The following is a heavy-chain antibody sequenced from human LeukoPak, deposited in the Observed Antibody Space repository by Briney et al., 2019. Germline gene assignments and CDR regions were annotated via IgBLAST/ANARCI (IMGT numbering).Heavy chain of an antibody. Sequence: GGSLRLSSSASGFTFSSYAMSWVRQAPGKGLEWVSAISGSGGSTYYADSVKGRFTISRDNSKNTLYLQMNSLRVEDTAVYYCAKGVGYGSGSYLDYWGQGTLVTVSS. CDR3: AKGVGYGSGSYLDY. D-gene: IGHD3-10*01. V-gene: IGHV3-23*01. J-gene: IGHJ4*02. CDR2: ISGSGGST. CDR1: GFTFSSYA.